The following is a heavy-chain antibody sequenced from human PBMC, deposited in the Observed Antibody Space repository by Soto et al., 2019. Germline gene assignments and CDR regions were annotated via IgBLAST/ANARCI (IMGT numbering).Heavy chain of an antibody. D-gene: IGHD5-18*01. Sequence: GASMKVSCKASGYTFTSYGISWVRQAPGQGLEWMGWISAYNGNTNYAQRLQGRVTMTTDTSTSTAYMELRSLRSDDTVVYYCARDGGRGYSYGLDYWGQGTLVTVSS. J-gene: IGHJ4*02. CDR1: GYTFTSYG. CDR3: ARDGGRGYSYGLDY. CDR2: ISAYNGNT. V-gene: IGHV1-18*01.